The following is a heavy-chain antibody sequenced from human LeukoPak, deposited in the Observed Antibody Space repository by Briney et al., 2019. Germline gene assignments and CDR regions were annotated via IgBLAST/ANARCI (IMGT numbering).Heavy chain of an antibody. D-gene: IGHD4-23*01. CDR2: VFHSGST. CDR1: GGSIISSNW. Sequence: SETLSLTCAVSGGSIISSNWWSWVRQPPGKGLEWIGEVFHSGSTNYSPSLRSRVTISVDKSRNQFSLKLHSVTAADTAVYFCARGGGTPTTVVTPFDYWGQGTLVTVSA. CDR3: ARGGGTPTTVVTPFDY. V-gene: IGHV4-4*02. J-gene: IGHJ4*02.